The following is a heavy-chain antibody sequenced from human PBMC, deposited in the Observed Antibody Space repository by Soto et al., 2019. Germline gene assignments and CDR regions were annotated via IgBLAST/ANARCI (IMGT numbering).Heavy chain of an antibody. V-gene: IGHV1-18*01. CDR3: ARDTPTNYL. CDR2: ISANNGNT. J-gene: IGHJ5*02. Sequence: QVQLVQSGAEVKKPGASVKVSCKASGYTFTSYAITWVRQAPGQGLAWMEWISANNGNTNYAQTLQGRVTMTTDTSTNTAYMELRSLRSDDTAVYYCARDTPTNYLWGQVTLVNVPS. D-gene: IGHD1-26*01. CDR1: GYTFTSYA.